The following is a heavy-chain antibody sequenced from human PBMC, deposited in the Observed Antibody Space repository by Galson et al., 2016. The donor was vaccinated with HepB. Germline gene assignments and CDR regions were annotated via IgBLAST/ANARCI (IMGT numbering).Heavy chain of an antibody. CDR1: GFIFNNYA. V-gene: IGHV3-43D*03. CDR3: ARVAAPLGYYGMDV. J-gene: IGHJ6*02. Sequence: SLRLSCAMSGFIFNNYAMHWVRQPPGKGLEWVSLLSWNGVSTYYADSMKGRFTISRDNTRKSLYLEMNNLRPEDTAVYYCARVAAPLGYYGMDVWDQGTTVIVSS. CDR2: LSWNGVST. D-gene: IGHD2-15*01.